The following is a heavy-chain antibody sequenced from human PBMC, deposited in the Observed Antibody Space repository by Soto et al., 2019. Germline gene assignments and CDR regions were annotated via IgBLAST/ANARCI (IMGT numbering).Heavy chain of an antibody. D-gene: IGHD6-19*01. V-gene: IGHV4-34*01. CDR1: GGSFSGYY. CDR3: ARGLRIAVASGMDV. Sequence: PSETLSLTCAVYGGSFSGYYWSWIRQPPGKGLEWIGEINHSGSTNYNPSLKSRVTISVDTSKNQFSLKLSSVTAADTAVYYCARGLRIAVASGMDVWGQGTTVTVSS. J-gene: IGHJ6*02. CDR2: INHSGST.